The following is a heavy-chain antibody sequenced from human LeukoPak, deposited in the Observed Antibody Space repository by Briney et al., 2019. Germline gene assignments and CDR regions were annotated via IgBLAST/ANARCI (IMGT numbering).Heavy chain of an antibody. CDR2: ISGSGGST. CDR3: AKDPPGQWLVDY. J-gene: IGHJ4*02. CDR1: GFRFSNYE. Sequence: GGSLRLSCAASGFRFSNYEMNWVRQAPGKGLEWVSAISGSGGSTYYADSVKGRFTISRDNSKNTLYLQMNSLRAEDTAVYYCAKDPPGQWLVDYWGQGTLVTVSS. D-gene: IGHD6-19*01. V-gene: IGHV3-23*01.